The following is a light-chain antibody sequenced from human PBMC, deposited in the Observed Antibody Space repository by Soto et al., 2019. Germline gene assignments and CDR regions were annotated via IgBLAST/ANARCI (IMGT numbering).Light chain of an antibody. Sequence: DIQVTQSPSSLSASVGDRVTIRCRTSQSISRYLHWYQHRPGKAPNLLIYAASSLQSGVSARFSGSGSGTDFTLTLSDLKPEDFAADYCLQSDSSPYTFGQGTKLEI. CDR3: LQSDSSPYT. CDR1: QSISRY. J-gene: IGKJ2*01. V-gene: IGKV1-39*01. CDR2: AAS.